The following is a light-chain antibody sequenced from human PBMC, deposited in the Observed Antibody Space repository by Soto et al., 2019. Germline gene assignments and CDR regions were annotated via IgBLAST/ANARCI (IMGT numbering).Light chain of an antibody. Sequence: EIVLTKSPGTLSLSTGERATLSCRASQSVSSYLAWYQQKPGQAPRLLIYDASNRATGIPARFSGSGSGTEFTLTFSSLEPEDFAVDDCQQRSNWPTFGQGTKVDIK. CDR3: QQRSNWPT. CDR1: QSVSSY. CDR2: DAS. J-gene: IGKJ1*01. V-gene: IGKV3-11*01.